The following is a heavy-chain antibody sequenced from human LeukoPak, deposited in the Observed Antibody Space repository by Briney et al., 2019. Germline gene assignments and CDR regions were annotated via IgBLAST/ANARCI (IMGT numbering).Heavy chain of an antibody. J-gene: IGHJ6*03. CDR1: GGTFSSYA. CDR3: ARVVVVPAAPFDYYYYMDV. CDR2: IIPIFGTA. D-gene: IGHD2-2*01. Sequence: SVKVSCKASGGTFSSYAISWVRQAPGQGLEWMGGIIPIFGTANYAQKFQGRVTITADESTSTAYMELSSLRSEDTAVYYCARVVVVPAAPFDYYYYMDVWGKGTTVTVSS. V-gene: IGHV1-69*13.